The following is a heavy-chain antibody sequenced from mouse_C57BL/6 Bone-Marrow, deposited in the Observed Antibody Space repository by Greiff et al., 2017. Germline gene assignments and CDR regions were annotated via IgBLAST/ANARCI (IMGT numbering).Heavy chain of an antibody. J-gene: IGHJ4*01. V-gene: IGHV14-2*01. D-gene: IGHD2-4*01. CDR2: IDPEDGET. Sequence: EVQLQQSGAELVKPGASVKLSCTASGFNIKDYYMHWVKQRPEQGLEWIGRIDPEDGETKYAAKFQGKATITADTSSNTAYLQLSSLTSEDTAVYYGARPRLRQGGGYAMDYWGQGTSVTVSS. CDR3: ARPRLRQGGGYAMDY. CDR1: GFNIKDYY.